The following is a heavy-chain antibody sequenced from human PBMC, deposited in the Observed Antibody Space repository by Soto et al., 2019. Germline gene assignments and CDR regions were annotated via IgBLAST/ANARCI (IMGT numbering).Heavy chain of an antibody. D-gene: IGHD2-2*01. J-gene: IGHJ4*02. CDR1: GFTFSSFW. CDR3: ARVIVVVPAAIREYYFDY. CDR2: INSDGSST. V-gene: IGHV3-74*01. Sequence: GGSLRLPXAASGFTFSSFWMHWVRQAPGKGLVWVSRINSDGSSTSYADSVKGRFTISRDNAKNTLYLQMNSLRSDDTAVYYCARVIVVVPAAIREYYFDYWGQGTLVTVSS.